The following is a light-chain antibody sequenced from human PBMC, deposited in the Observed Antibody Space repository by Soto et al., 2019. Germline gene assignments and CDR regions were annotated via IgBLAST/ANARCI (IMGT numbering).Light chain of an antibody. Sequence: DIQMTQSPSSLSVSVGDRITITCQASQDISNRLNWYHQKPGKAPNLLIYDASNLAAGVPSGFSGSGSGTDFTFTISSLQPEDIGTYYCQHCFTVPYTFGQGTKVDIK. V-gene: IGKV1-33*01. CDR3: QHCFTVPYT. CDR1: QDISNR. CDR2: DAS. J-gene: IGKJ2*01.